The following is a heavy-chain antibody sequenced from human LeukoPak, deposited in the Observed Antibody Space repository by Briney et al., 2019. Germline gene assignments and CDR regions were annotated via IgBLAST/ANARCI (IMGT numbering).Heavy chain of an antibody. Sequence: PSETLSLTCSVSGGSISDYYYSWIRQSPGKGLEWIGYVFYNGRTNYNPSLESRATVSLDTSRNQFSLRLTSVTAADTAVYYCAREGYSSGWHLYYFDYWGQGTLVTVSS. CDR2: VFYNGRT. D-gene: IGHD6-19*01. V-gene: IGHV4-59*01. CDR3: AREGYSSGWHLYYFDY. J-gene: IGHJ4*02. CDR1: GGSISDYY.